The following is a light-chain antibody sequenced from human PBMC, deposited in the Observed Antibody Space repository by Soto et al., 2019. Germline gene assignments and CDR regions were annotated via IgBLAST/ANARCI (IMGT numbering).Light chain of an antibody. CDR3: QQHNSWPWT. Sequence: EIVMTQSPGTLSVSPGERVTLSCRASQSIGNSVAWYQQRPGQAPRLIIFGASTRATGFPARFSGSGSGTEFTLTISSLQSEDYAIYFCQQHNSWPWTFGQGTKVEIK. CDR1: QSIGNS. CDR2: GAS. V-gene: IGKV3-15*01. J-gene: IGKJ1*01.